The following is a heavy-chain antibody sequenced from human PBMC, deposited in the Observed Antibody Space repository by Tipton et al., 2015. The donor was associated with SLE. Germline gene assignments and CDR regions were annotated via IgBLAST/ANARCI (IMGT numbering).Heavy chain of an antibody. CDR3: AREGWNYED. CDR2: IYHSGST. V-gene: IGHV4-38-2*02. D-gene: IGHD1-7*01. Sequence: TLSLTCTVSGGSISSGYYWGWIRQPPGKGLEWIGSIYHSGSTYYNPSLKSRVTISVDTSKNQFSLKLSSVTAADTAVNYCAREGWNYEDWGQGTLVTVSS. J-gene: IGHJ4*02. CDR1: GGSISSGYY.